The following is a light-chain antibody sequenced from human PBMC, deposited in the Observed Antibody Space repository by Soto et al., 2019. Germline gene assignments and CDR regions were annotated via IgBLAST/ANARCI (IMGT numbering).Light chain of an antibody. CDR2: KAS. V-gene: IGKV1-5*03. CDR3: QQYNSDST. Sequence: DIQMTQSPSPLSASVGDRVTITCRASQSINNWLAWYQQKPGKAPKLLIYKASSLQSGVPSRFSGSGSGTEFTLTISSLQPDDFATYYCQQYNSDSTFGQGTKVEIK. J-gene: IGKJ1*01. CDR1: QSINNW.